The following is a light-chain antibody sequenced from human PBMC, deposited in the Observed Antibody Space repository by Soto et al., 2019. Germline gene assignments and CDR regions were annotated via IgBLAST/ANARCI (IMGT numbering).Light chain of an antibody. CDR3: PQSGGSPFP. CDR2: AAS. Sequence: EIVLTQSPGTLSLSPRERATLSCRASQSVSVNSLAWYQQKGGQAPRLLIYAASTRATGVPDRFSGTGSGTDFALTIRRLETDDSAVYNCPQSGGSPFPFGPG. J-gene: IGKJ3*01. CDR1: QSVSVNS. V-gene: IGKV3-20*01.